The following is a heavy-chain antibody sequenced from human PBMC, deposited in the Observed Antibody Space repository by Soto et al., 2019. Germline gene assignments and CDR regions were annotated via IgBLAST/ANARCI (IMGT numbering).Heavy chain of an antibody. Sequence: QVQLVQSGAEVKKPGASVKVSCKASGYTFTSYAMHWVRQAPGQRLEWMGWINAGNGNTKYSQKFQGRVTITRDTSASKAYVELSSLGSEDTAVYYCARFPYCSGGSCYQPDYYYYGMDVWGQGTTVTVSS. CDR1: GYTFTSYA. CDR3: ARFPYCSGGSCYQPDYYYYGMDV. D-gene: IGHD2-15*01. CDR2: INAGNGNT. J-gene: IGHJ6*02. V-gene: IGHV1-3*01.